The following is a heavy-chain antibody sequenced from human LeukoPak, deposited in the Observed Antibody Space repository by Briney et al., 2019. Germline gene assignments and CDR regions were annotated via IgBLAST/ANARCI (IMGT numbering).Heavy chain of an antibody. J-gene: IGHJ4*02. CDR3: ARQMNTVTADY. Sequence: SGTLSLTCTVSGGSISSSSYFWGWLRQPPGKGLEWIGSIFYSGSTYYNPSLNSRVTISIDTSKKQFSLRLSSVTAADTAVYYCARQMNTVTADYWGQGTLVTVSS. D-gene: IGHD4-17*01. V-gene: IGHV4-39*01. CDR1: GGSISSSSYF. CDR2: IFYSGST.